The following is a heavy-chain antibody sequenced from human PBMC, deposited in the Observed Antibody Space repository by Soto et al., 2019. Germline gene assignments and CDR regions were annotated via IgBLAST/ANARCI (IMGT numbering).Heavy chain of an antibody. CDR3: ARDXGYYYGSGSYSPSYFGY. CDR2: IWYDGSNK. D-gene: IGHD3-10*01. CDR1: GFTFSSYG. Sequence: GGSLRLSCAASGFTFSSYGMHWVRQAPGKGLERVAVIWYDGSNKYYADSVKGRFTISRDNSKNTLYLQMNSLRAEDTAVYYCARDXGYYYGSGSYSPSYFGYWGQGTLVTVSS. V-gene: IGHV3-33*01. J-gene: IGHJ4*02.